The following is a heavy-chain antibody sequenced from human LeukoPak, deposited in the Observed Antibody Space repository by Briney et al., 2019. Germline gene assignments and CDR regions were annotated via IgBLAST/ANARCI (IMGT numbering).Heavy chain of an antibody. D-gene: IGHD1-20*01. J-gene: IGHJ5*02. CDR3: ASGPLTVFDP. CDR2: ISSSSSYI. Sequence: GGSLRLSCAASGFTLSSYSMNWDRQAPGKGLEWVSSISSSSSYIYYADSVKGRFTISRDNAKNSLYLQMNSLRAEDTAVYYCASGPLTVFDPWDQGTLVTVSS. CDR1: GFTLSSYS. V-gene: IGHV3-21*01.